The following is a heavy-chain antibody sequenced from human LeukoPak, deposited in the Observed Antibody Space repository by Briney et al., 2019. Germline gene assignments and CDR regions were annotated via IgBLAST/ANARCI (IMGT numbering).Heavy chain of an antibody. Sequence: GGSLRLSCTASGFSFSAYSMNWVRQAPGKGLEWVSTISSGSKYIDYADSVKGRFTVSRDNARNSLYLQMNSPRAEDTAVYFCARVYSGYHSLYDYWGQGTLVTVS. CDR1: GFSFSAYS. CDR3: ARVYSGYHSLYDY. V-gene: IGHV3-21*01. D-gene: IGHD3-22*01. CDR2: ISSGSKYI. J-gene: IGHJ4*02.